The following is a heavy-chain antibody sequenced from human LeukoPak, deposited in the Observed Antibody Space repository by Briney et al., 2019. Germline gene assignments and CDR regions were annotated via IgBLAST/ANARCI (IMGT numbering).Heavy chain of an antibody. CDR2: ISYDGSNK. D-gene: IGHD4-23*01. V-gene: IGHV3-30*18. J-gene: IGHJ4*02. CDR3: AKARGGNSALIYFDY. CDR1: GFTFSSYG. Sequence: GRSLTLSCAASGFTFSSYGMHWVRQAPGKGLEWVAVISYDGSNKYYADSVKGRFTISRDNSKNTLYLQMNSLRAEDTAVYYCAKARGGNSALIYFDYWGQGTLVTVSS.